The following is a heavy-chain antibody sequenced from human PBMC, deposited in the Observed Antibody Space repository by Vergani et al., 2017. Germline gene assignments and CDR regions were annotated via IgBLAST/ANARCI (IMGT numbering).Heavy chain of an antibody. CDR1: GFTFDDYG. CDR3: ARDREGSGYYYMDV. V-gene: IGHV3-30*03. CDR2: ISDGGSNE. J-gene: IGHJ6*03. Sequence: VQLVESGGGVVRPGGSLRLSCAASGFTFDDYGMSWVRQAPGKGLEWVAVISDGGSNEHYVDSVKGRFTISRDNSKNTLYLQMNSLRAEDTAVYYCARDREGSGYYYMDVWGTGTTVTVS. D-gene: IGHD3-3*01.